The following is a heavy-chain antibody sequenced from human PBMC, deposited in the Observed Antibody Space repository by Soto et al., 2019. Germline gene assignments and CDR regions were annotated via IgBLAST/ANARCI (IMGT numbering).Heavy chain of an antibody. CDR2: IYSGGST. D-gene: IGHD2-21*01. CDR3: ARESLFGDYMDV. V-gene: IGHV3-66*01. J-gene: IGHJ6*03. Sequence: GGSLRLSCAASGFTVSSNYMSWVRQAPGKGLEWVSVIYSGGSTYYADSVKGRFTISRDNSKNTLYLQMNSLRAEDTAVYYCARESLFGDYMDVWGKGTTVTVSS. CDR1: GFTVSSNY.